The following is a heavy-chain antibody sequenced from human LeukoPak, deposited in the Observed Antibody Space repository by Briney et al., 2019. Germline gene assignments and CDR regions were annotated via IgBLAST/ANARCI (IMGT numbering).Heavy chain of an antibody. CDR3: ARSYCGGDCYHFDY. V-gene: IGHV4-34*01. D-gene: IGHD2-21*02. CDR1: GGSISSFS. Sequence: SETLSLTCTVAGGSISSFSWGWIRQPPGMGLKWIGEINHSGSTNYNPSLKSRVTISVDTSKNQFSLKLSSVTAADTAMYYCARSYCGGDCYHFDYWGQGTLVTVSS. CDR2: INHSGST. J-gene: IGHJ4*02.